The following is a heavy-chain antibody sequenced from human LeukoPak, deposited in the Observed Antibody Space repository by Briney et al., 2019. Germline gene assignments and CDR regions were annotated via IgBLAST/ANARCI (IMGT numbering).Heavy chain of an antibody. J-gene: IGHJ1*01. Sequence: PGRSLRLSCAASGITFSSYGMNWVRQAPGKGLEWVSYISSSGSTIYYADSVKGRFTISRDNAKNSLYLQMNSLRAEDTAVYYCARGAAAGPIPEYFQHWGQGTLVTGSS. CDR2: ISSSGSTI. V-gene: IGHV3-48*04. CDR3: ARGAAAGPIPEYFQH. D-gene: IGHD6-13*01. CDR1: GITFSSYG.